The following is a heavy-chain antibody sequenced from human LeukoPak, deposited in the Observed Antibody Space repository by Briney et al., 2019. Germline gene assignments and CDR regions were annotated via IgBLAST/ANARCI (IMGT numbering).Heavy chain of an antibody. CDR1: GGSISSYY. V-gene: IGHV4-4*07. D-gene: IGHD4-23*01. CDR2: IYTSGDT. CDR3: ARLTPSYGANSKSAFDI. Sequence: RTSETLSLTCTVSGGSISSYYWSWIRQPAGKGLEWIGRIYTSGDTNYNPSLKSRVTMSVDTSKNQFSLKLTSVTAADTAVYYCARLTPSYGANSKSAFDIWGQGTMVTVSS. J-gene: IGHJ3*02.